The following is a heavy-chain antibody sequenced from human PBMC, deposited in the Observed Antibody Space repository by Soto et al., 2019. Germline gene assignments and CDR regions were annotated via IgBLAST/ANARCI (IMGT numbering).Heavy chain of an antibody. V-gene: IGHV1-3*01. CDR1: GYTFTSYA. Sequence: ASVKVSCKASGYTFTSYAIHWVRQAPGQRLEWMGWINAGNGNTKYSQKFQGRVTITRDTSASTAYMELSSLRSEDTAVYYCARALGVGASYYFQHWGQGTLVTVSX. J-gene: IGHJ1*01. CDR3: ARALGVGASYYFQH. D-gene: IGHD1-26*01. CDR2: INAGNGNT.